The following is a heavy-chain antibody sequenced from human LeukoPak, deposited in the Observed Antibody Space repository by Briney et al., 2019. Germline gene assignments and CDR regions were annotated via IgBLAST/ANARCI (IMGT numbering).Heavy chain of an antibody. V-gene: IGHV3-21*01. D-gene: IGHD2-2*01. J-gene: IGHJ4*02. CDR1: GFTFSDYA. Sequence: GGSLRLSCAASGFTFSDYAMNWVRQAPGKGLEWVSSISSGGSYISYADSVKGRFNVSRDNAKDSLFIQMRSLRDEDTAVYYCARGPALYCTSSSCLDGVDWGQGTLVSVSS. CDR3: ARGPALYCTSSSCLDGVD. CDR2: ISSGGSYI.